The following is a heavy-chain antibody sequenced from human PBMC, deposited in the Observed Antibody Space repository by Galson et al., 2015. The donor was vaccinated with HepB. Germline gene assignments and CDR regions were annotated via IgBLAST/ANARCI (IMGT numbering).Heavy chain of an antibody. D-gene: IGHD6-13*01. CDR2: ISTLSSYI. J-gene: IGHJ5*02. Sequence: SLRLSCAASGFTFSTYSMNWVRQAPGKGLEWVSYISTLSSYIYYADSVKGRFTISRDNAKNSLYPQINSLRTEDTAVYYCARANERLTAAGSFWFDPWGQGTLVAVSS. CDR1: GFTFSTYS. CDR3: ARANERLTAAGSFWFDP. V-gene: IGHV3-21*01.